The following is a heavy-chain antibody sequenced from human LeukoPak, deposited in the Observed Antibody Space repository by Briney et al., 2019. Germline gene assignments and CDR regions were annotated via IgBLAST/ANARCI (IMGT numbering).Heavy chain of an antibody. CDR1: GGSISSSSYY. Sequence: SETLSLTCTVSGGSISSSSYYWGWIRQPPGKGLEWIGSIYYSRSTYYNPSLKSRVTISVDTSKNQFSLKLSSVTAADTAVYYCARHLAVAGTDYWGQGTLVTVSS. J-gene: IGHJ4*02. CDR2: IYYSRST. V-gene: IGHV4-39*01. CDR3: ARHLAVAGTDY. D-gene: IGHD6-19*01.